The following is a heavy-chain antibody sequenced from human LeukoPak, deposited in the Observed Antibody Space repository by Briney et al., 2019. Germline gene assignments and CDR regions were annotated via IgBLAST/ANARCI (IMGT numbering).Heavy chain of an antibody. D-gene: IGHD2-15*01. CDR1: GYTFTGYH. J-gene: IGHJ4*02. V-gene: IGHV1-2*04. CDR2: INPNSGGT. Sequence: GASVKVSCKASGYTFTGYHMHWVRQAPGQGLEWMGWINPNSGGTNYAQKFQGWVTMTRDTSISTAYMELSRLRSDDTAVYYCARAGYCSGGSCLYYFDYWGQGTLVTVSS. CDR3: ARAGYCSGGSCLYYFDY.